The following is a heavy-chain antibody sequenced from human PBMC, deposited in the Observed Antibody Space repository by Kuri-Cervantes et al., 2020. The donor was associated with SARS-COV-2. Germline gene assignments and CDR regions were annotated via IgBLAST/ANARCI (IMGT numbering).Heavy chain of an antibody. CDR3: ARTYDFWSGYSSALIDY. J-gene: IGHJ4*02. CDR1: GFTFSSYE. D-gene: IGHD3-3*01. V-gene: IGHV3-48*03. Sequence: GGSLRLSCAASGFTFSSYEMNWVRQAPRKGLEWVSYISSSGSTIYYADSVKGRFTISRDNAKNSLYLQMNSQRAEDTAVYYCARTYDFWSGYSSALIDYWGQGTLVTVSS. CDR2: ISSSGSTI.